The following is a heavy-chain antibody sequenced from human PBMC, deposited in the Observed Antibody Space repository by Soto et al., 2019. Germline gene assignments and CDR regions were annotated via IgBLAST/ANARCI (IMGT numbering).Heavy chain of an antibody. CDR2: INHSGIT. J-gene: IGHJ4*02. CDR1: GGSFSGYF. D-gene: IGHD1-1*01. Sequence: PSETLSLTCTVSGGSFSGYFWTWIRQPPGKGLEWLAEINHSGITNYNPSVESRVSMSVDTSKNQFSLRLYSVTAADTAVYYCVRGPYNYNSRYFDYWGQGTLVTVYS. CDR3: VRGPYNYNSRYFDY. V-gene: IGHV4-34*01.